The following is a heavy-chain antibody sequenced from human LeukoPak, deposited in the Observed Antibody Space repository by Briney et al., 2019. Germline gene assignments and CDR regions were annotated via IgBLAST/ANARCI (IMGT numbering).Heavy chain of an antibody. CDR1: GGSISSGTYY. CDR3: ARGGLRGYSYGQRFDY. Sequence: SQTLSLTCTVSGGSISSGTYYWNWIRQPAGKGLEWIGRIYTSGSTNYNPSLKSRVTISVDTPKNQFSLKLSSVTAADTAVYYCARGGLRGYSYGQRFDYWGQGILVTVSS. CDR2: IYTSGST. J-gene: IGHJ4*02. V-gene: IGHV4-61*02. D-gene: IGHD5-18*01.